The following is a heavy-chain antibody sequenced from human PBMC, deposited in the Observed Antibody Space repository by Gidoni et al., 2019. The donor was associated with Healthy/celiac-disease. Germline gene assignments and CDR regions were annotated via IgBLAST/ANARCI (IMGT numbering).Heavy chain of an antibody. D-gene: IGHD2-2*03. J-gene: IGHJ6*02. V-gene: IGHV1-69*01. CDR2: IIPIFGTA. CDR1: GGTFSSYA. CDR3: ARAWANLDIVVVPAAQDYYGMDV. Sequence: QVQLVQSGAEVKKPGSSVKVSCKASGGTFSSYAISWVRQAPGQGLEWMGGIIPIFGTANYAQKFQGRVTITADESTSTAYMELSSLRSEDTAVYYCARAWANLDIVVVPAAQDYYGMDVWGQGTTVTVSS.